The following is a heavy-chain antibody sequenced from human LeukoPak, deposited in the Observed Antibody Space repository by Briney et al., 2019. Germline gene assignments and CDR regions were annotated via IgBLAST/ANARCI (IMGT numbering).Heavy chain of an antibody. CDR1: GFSFSSYG. V-gene: IGHV3-30*03. D-gene: IGHD3-16*01. CDR2: ISYDGSKK. J-gene: IGHJ4*02. Sequence: GGSLSLSCAASGFSFSSYGMHWVRQAPGKGLEWVAIISYDGSKKYYADSVKGRFTISRDNSKDTLFLQMNSLRTDDAAVYYCARDSTLSNYWGQGTLVTVSS. CDR3: ARDSTLSNY.